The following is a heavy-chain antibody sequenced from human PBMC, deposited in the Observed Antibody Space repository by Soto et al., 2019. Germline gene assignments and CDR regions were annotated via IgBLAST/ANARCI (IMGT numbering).Heavy chain of an antibody. CDR1: GYSFTSYW. CDR2: IDPSDSYT. Sequence: GESLKISCNGSGYSFTSYWISWVRQMPGKGLEWMGRIDPSDSYTNYSPSFQGHVTISADKSISTAYLQWSSLKASDTAMYYCARRPGSSGSYYYYGMDVWGQGTTVTVSS. V-gene: IGHV5-10-1*01. CDR3: ARRPGSSGSYYYYGMDV. D-gene: IGHD6-19*01. J-gene: IGHJ6*02.